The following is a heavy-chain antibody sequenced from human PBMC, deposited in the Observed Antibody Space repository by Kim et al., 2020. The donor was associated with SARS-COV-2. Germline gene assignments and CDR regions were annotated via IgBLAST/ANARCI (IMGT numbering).Heavy chain of an antibody. J-gene: IGHJ5*02. V-gene: IGHV4-34*01. D-gene: IGHD3-10*01. CDR3: ALGVGPSMS. Sequence: GSTKYNPSIKRRVTISVGTAKNQFSLRLSSVTAADTAVYYCALGVGPSMSWGQGTLVTVSS. CDR2: GST.